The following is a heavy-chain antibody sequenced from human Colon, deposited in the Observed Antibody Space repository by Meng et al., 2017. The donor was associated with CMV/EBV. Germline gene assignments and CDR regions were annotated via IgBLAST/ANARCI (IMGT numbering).Heavy chain of an antibody. CDR3: ARVVKGGNYLEY. J-gene: IGHJ4*02. CDR2: ISISSYT. D-gene: IGHD4-23*01. Sequence: GGSLRLSCVTSGFTFDTYGISWVRQAPGKGPEWVSSISISSYTNYADSVKGRFTISRDNAKNSLYLQMNSLRAEDTAVYYCARVVKGGNYLEYWGQGTLVTVSS. CDR1: GFTFDTYG. V-gene: IGHV3-21*01.